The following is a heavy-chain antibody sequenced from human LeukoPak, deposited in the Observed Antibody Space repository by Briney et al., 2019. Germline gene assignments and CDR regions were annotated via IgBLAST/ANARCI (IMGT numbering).Heavy chain of an antibody. Sequence: PSGTLSLTCAVSGGSISSSNWWSWVRLPPGKGLEWIGQIYHSGSTSSNPSLKSRVTISVDKSNNQFSLKLSSVTAADTAVYYCARHLNYGFDYWGQGALVTVSS. CDR3: ARHLNYGFDY. CDR1: GGSISSSNW. V-gene: IGHV4-4*02. D-gene: IGHD3-10*01. J-gene: IGHJ4*02. CDR2: IYHSGST.